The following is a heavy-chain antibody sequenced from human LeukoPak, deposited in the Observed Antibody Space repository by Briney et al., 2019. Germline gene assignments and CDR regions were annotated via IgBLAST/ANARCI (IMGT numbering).Heavy chain of an antibody. D-gene: IGHD3-3*01. Sequence: GGSLRLSCAASGFTFSSYGMHWVRQAPGKGLERVAVIWYDGSNKYYADSVKGRFTISRDNSKNTLYLQMNSLRAEDTAVYYCARDWAASEYYDFWSGYHPGIDYWGQGTLVTVSS. CDR2: IWYDGSNK. V-gene: IGHV3-33*01. J-gene: IGHJ4*02. CDR3: ARDWAASEYYDFWSGYHPGIDY. CDR1: GFTFSSYG.